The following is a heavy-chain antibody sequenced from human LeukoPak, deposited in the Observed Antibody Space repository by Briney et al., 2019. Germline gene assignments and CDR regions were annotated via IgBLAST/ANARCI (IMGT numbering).Heavy chain of an antibody. J-gene: IGHJ3*02. CDR2: INPNSGGT. Sequence: ASVKVSCKASGYTFTGYYMHWVRQAPGQGLEWMGWINPNSGGTNYAQKFQGRVTMTRDTSISTAYMELRSLRSDDTAVYYCARGPNPGGPSDPGAARLFDIWGQGTMVTVSS. CDR3: ARGPNPGGPSDPGAARLFDI. D-gene: IGHD7-27*01. CDR1: GYTFTGYY. V-gene: IGHV1-2*02.